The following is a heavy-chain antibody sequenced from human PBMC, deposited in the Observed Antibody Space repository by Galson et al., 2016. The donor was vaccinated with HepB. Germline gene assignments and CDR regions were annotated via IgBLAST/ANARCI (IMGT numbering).Heavy chain of an antibody. CDR2: KNSDGSGI. J-gene: IGHJ4*02. CDR3: ARSFDAAGSRSLDH. D-gene: IGHD6-13*01. V-gene: IGHV3-74*01. Sequence: FLRLSCAASGFTFSSDWMHWVRQVPREGLVWVARKNSDGSGIKYADSVKGRFTISRDNAKNTLYLQMNSRRVEDTAVYFCARSFDAAGSRSLDHWGQGTLVTVSS. CDR1: GFTFSSDW.